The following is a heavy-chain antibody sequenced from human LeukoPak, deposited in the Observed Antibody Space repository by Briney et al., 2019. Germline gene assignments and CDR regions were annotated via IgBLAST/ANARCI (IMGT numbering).Heavy chain of an antibody. CDR1: GGSISSYS. D-gene: IGHD1-7*01. Sequence: SSETLSLTCTVSGGSISSYSWSWIRQPPGKRLEWIGYVYYSGTTNYNPSLRSRVTISVDTSKNQFSLKLNSVTAADTAVYYCARESGTTALLRRDYYYYYMDVWGKGTTVTVSS. CDR3: ARESGTTALLRRDYYYYYMDV. CDR2: VYYSGTT. V-gene: IGHV4-59*01. J-gene: IGHJ6*03.